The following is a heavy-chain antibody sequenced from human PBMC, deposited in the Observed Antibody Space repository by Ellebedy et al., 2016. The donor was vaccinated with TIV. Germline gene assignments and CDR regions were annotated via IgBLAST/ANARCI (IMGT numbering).Heavy chain of an antibody. D-gene: IGHD5-24*01. Sequence: GGSLRLXXAASGFTFSSYSMNWVRQAPGKGLEWVSSISSSSSYIYYADSVKGRFTISRDNAKNSLYLQMNSLRAEDTAVYYCARVRDGYNGKFFDYWGQGTLVTVSS. CDR3: ARVRDGYNGKFFDY. J-gene: IGHJ4*02. CDR2: ISSSSSYI. V-gene: IGHV3-21*01. CDR1: GFTFSSYS.